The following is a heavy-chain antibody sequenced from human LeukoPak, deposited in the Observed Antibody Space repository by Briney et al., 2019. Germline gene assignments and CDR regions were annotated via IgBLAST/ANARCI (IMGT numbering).Heavy chain of an antibody. V-gene: IGHV7-4-1*02. Sequence: ASVKVSCKASGYTFTTYAMNWVRQAPGQGLEWMGWINTNTGNPTYAQGFTGRFVFSLDTSVSTAYLQISSLMAEDAAVYYCARDSISGSYVHFDSWGQGTLVTVSS. J-gene: IGHJ4*02. CDR3: ARDSISGSYVHFDS. CDR2: INTNTGNP. CDR1: GYTFTTYA. D-gene: IGHD1-26*01.